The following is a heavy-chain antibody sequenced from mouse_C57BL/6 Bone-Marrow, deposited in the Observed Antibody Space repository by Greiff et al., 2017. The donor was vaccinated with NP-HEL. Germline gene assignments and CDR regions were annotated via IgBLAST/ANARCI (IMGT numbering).Heavy chain of an antibody. V-gene: IGHV1-50*01. CDR1: GYTFTSYW. CDR3: ARWRLRVKVGYFDV. J-gene: IGHJ1*03. Sequence: QVQLQQPGAELVKPGASVKLSCKASGYTFTSYWMQWVKQRPGQGLEWIGEIDPSDSYTNYNQKFKGKATLTVDPSSSTAYMQRSSLTSEDSAVYYGARWRLRVKVGYFDVGGTGTTVTVSS. D-gene: IGHD3-2*02. CDR2: IDPSDSYT.